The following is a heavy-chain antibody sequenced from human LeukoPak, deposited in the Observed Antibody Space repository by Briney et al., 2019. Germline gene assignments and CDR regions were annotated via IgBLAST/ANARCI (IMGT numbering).Heavy chain of an antibody. D-gene: IGHD3-3*01. CDR3: ARANTIFGVVGMAY. CDR1: GYTFTSYD. V-gene: IGHV1-2*04. CDR2: INPNSGGT. J-gene: IGHJ4*02. Sequence: ASVKVSCKASGYTFTSYDINWVRQAPGQGLEWMGWINPNSGGTNYAQKFQGWVTMTRDTSISTAYMELSRLRSDDTAVYYCARANTIFGVVGMAYWGQGTLVTVSS.